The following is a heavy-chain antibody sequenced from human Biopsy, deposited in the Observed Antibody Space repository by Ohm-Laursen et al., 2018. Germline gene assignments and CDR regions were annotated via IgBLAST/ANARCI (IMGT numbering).Heavy chain of an antibody. J-gene: IGHJ4*02. V-gene: IGHV1-46*01. CDR2: INPSGSTT. D-gene: IGHD6-19*01. CDR3: ARNTGWYGDLYYFDY. Sequence: SVKVSCKASGYTFTDYYMHWVRQAPGQGLEWMGMINPSGSTTSYPQIFQGRVTMTRDTSKSTVYMELSSLRSADTAVYFCARNTGWYGDLYYFDYWGQGTLVTVSS. CDR1: GYTFTDYY.